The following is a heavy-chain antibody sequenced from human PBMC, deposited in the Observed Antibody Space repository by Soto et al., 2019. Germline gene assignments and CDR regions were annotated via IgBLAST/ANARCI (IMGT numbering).Heavy chain of an antibody. CDR1: GGSISSYC. CDR2: IYYSGST. V-gene: IGHV4-59*08. Sequence: SETLSLTCTVSGGSISSYCWSWIRQPPGKGLEWIGYIYYSGSTNYNPSLKSRVAISVDTSKNQFSLKLSSVTAADTAVYYCARQRSGWFDPWGQGTLVTVSS. J-gene: IGHJ5*02. CDR3: ARQRSGWFDP.